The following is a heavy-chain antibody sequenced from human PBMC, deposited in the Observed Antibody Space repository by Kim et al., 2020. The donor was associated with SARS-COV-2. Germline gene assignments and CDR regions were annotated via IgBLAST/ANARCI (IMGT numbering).Heavy chain of an antibody. CDR2: ISYDGSNK. D-gene: IGHD3-3*01. CDR1: GFTFSSYG. CDR3: AKDHRVPYYDFWSGYYPYYYYGMDV. J-gene: IGHJ6*02. Sequence: GGSLRLSCAASGFTFSSYGMHWVRQAPGKGLEWVAVISYDGSNKYYADSVKGRFTISRDNSKNTLYLQMNSLRAEDTAVYYCAKDHRVPYYDFWSGYYPYYYYGMDVWGQGTTVTVSS. V-gene: IGHV3-30*18.